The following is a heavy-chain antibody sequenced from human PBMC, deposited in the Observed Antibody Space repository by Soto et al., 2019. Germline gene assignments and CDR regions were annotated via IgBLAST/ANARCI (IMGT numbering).Heavy chain of an antibody. CDR1: GFTFTSSA. Sequence: ASVKVSCKASGFTFTSSAVQWVRQARGQRLEWIGWIVVGSGNTNYAQKFQERVTITRDMSTSTAYMELSSLRSEDTAVYYCAADPRASDLGWYYPNWFDPWGQGTLVTVSS. D-gene: IGHD3-3*01. CDR3: AADPRASDLGWYYPNWFDP. V-gene: IGHV1-58*01. CDR2: IVVGSGNT. J-gene: IGHJ5*02.